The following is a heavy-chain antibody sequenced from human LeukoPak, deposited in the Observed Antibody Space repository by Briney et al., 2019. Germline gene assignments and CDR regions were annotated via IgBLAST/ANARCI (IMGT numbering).Heavy chain of an antibody. V-gene: IGHV4-34*01. Sequence: SETLSLTCAGYGGSFSGYYWSWIRQPPGKGLEWIGEINHSGSTNYNPSLKSRVTISVDTSKNQFSLKLSSVTAADTAVYYCARTQSSGYSSGWVRYWGQGTLVTVSS. D-gene: IGHD6-19*01. CDR1: GGSFSGYY. CDR3: ARTQSSGYSSGWVRY. J-gene: IGHJ4*02. CDR2: INHSGST.